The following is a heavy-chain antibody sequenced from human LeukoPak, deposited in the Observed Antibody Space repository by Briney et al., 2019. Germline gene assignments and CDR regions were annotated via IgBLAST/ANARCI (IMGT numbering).Heavy chain of an antibody. CDR2: INPNSGGT. CDR3: ARDDGFGTLYFDY. D-gene: IGHD3-10*01. CDR1: GYTFTGYY. Sequence: GASEKVSCKASGYTFTGYYMHWVRQAPGQGLEWMGWINPNSGGTNYAQKFQGRVTMTRDTSISTAYMELSRLRSDDTAVYYCARDDGFGTLYFDYWGQGTLVTVSS. V-gene: IGHV1-2*02. J-gene: IGHJ4*02.